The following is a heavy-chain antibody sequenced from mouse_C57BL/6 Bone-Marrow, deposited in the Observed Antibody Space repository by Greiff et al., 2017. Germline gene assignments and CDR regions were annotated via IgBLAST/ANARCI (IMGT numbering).Heavy chain of an antibody. Sequence: ESGPGLVKPSQSLSLTCSVTGYSITSGYYWNWIRQFPGNKLEWMGYISYDGSNNYNPSLQNRISITRDTSKNQFFLKLNSVTTEDTATYYCARQGVTTRAWFAYWGQGTLVTVSA. D-gene: IGHD2-2*01. CDR3: ARQGVTTRAWFAY. J-gene: IGHJ3*01. CDR2: ISYDGSN. V-gene: IGHV3-6*01. CDR1: GYSITSGYY.